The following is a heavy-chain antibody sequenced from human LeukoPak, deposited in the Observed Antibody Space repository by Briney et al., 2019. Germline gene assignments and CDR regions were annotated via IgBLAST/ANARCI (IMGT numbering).Heavy chain of an antibody. CDR1: GYSISSGYY. CDR2: IYHSGST. V-gene: IGHV4-38-2*02. D-gene: IGHD3-16*01. Sequence: PSETLSLTCTVSGYSISSGYYWGWIRQPPGKGLEWIGSIYHSGSTYYNPSLKSRVTISVDTSKNQFSLKLSSVTAADTAVYYCARGDIKYNWFDPWGQGTLVTVSS. J-gene: IGHJ5*02. CDR3: ARGDIKYNWFDP.